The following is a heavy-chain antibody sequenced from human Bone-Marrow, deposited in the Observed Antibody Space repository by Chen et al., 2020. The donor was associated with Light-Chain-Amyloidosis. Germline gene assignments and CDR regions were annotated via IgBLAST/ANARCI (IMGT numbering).Heavy chain of an antibody. J-gene: IGHJ4*02. CDR3: AFWNGKSDNWYGPFDN. CDR1: GFNFSSFG. D-gene: IGHD1-1*01. V-gene: IGHV3-23*04. Sequence: EVQLVESGGGLVQPGGSLRLSCAPSGFNFSSFGMSWVRQAPGKGLEWVSTVSGSPVSTYYAGAVKGRFIISRDNSQNTLYLQMNSLRGEDTAVYSCAFWNGKSDNWYGPFDNWGRGTLVTVSS. CDR2: VSGSPVST.